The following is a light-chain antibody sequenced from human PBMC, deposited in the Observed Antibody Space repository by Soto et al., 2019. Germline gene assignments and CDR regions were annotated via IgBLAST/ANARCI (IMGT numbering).Light chain of an antibody. J-gene: IGLJ1*01. V-gene: IGLV2-23*01. CDR2: EAS. CDR3: CSHAGSRTYV. CDR1: ISDVGSRNL. Sequence: SVPSLPASVCGSPGQSITISCTGTISDVGSRNLVSWYQQYPGKAPKLIIFEASKRPSGVSNRLSGSKSGSTASLTISGLQAEDEADYYCCSHAGSRTYVFGSGTKVTVL.